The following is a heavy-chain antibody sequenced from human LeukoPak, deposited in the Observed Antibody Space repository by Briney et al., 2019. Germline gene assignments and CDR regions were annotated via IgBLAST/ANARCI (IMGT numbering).Heavy chain of an antibody. CDR3: ARDAQDYFDSTTSFDY. V-gene: IGHV3-30*04. Sequence: GGSLRLSCAASGFTFRAYAMHWVRQAPGQGREWVAVISYDGSRTYTADSVKGRITISRDNSEDTVYLHMNILRPEDTAVYYCARDAQDYFDSTTSFDYWGQGTLLIVSS. CDR2: ISYDGSRT. CDR1: GFTFRAYA. J-gene: IGHJ4*02. D-gene: IGHD2/OR15-2a*01.